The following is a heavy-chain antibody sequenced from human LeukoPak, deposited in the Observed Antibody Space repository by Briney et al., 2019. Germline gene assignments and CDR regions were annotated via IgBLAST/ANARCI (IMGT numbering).Heavy chain of an antibody. CDR1: GFTFSSYA. Sequence: GRSLRLSCAASGFTFSSYAMHWVRQAPGKGLEWVAVISYDGSNKYYADSVKGRFTISRDNSKNTLYLQMNSLRAEDRAVYYCARDREYGSGLFDYWGQGTLVTVSS. V-gene: IGHV3-30*04. CDR2: ISYDGSNK. J-gene: IGHJ4*02. D-gene: IGHD3-10*01. CDR3: ARDREYGSGLFDY.